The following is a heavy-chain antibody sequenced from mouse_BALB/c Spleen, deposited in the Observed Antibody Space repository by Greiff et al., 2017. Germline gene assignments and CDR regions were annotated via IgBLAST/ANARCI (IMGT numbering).Heavy chain of an antibody. CDR2: FYPGSGSI. CDR3: ARHEGGWFLSNWYFDV. CDR1: GFTFTAYI. D-gene: IGHD2-3*01. J-gene: IGHJ1*01. V-gene: IGHV1-62-2*01. Sequence: VMLVESGAELVKPGASVKLSCKASGFTFTAYIIHWVKPRSGQGLAWIGWFYPGSGSIKYNEKFKDKATLTADKSSSTVYMELSRLTSEDSAVYFCARHEGGWFLSNWYFDVWGAGTTVTVAS.